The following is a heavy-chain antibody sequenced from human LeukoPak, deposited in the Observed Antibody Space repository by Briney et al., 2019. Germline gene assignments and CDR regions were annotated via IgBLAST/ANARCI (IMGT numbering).Heavy chain of an antibody. CDR1: GGSVNSYY. CDR3: ARTTNYYDSRGAFDI. D-gene: IGHD3-22*01. Sequence: SETLSLTCTVSGGSVNSYYWSWIRQPPGKGLEWIGSIYYSGSTYYNPSLKSRVTISVDTSKNQFSLKLSSVTAADTAVYYCARTTNYYDSRGAFDIWGQGTMVTVSS. V-gene: IGHV4-39*07. CDR2: IYYSGST. J-gene: IGHJ3*02.